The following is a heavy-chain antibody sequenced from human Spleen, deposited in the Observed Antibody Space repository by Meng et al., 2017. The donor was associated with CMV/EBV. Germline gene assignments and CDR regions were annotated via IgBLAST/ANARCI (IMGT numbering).Heavy chain of an antibody. CDR3: AKDDPVFHY. Sequence: QVEGGGVEGGLVWPGLSLGLPWAASGFTVSSDGMHWVGQAPGKGPEWVAFIRNDESDKYEGDSVKGRFTISRDTSKNTVDLQMNSLRTEDTSVYYCAKDDPVFHYWGQGTLVTVSS. V-gene: IGHV3-30*02. J-gene: IGHJ4*02. CDR2: IRNDESDK. CDR1: GFTVSSDG.